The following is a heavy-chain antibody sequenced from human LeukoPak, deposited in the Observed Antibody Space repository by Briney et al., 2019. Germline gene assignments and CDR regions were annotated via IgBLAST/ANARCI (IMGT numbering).Heavy chain of an antibody. CDR2: IYYRGSA. Sequence: TSENLSLTCTVSACSISSSSYFWRWIRQPPGKGLGWNGSIYYRGSAYYNQSLKSRVTISVDTSNNQYSLKLSSVTAADTAVYYCARLLAGDHRDYWGQGTLVTVSS. J-gene: IGHJ4*02. D-gene: IGHD3-16*01. CDR1: ACSISSSSYF. CDR3: ARLLAGDHRDY. V-gene: IGHV4-39*01.